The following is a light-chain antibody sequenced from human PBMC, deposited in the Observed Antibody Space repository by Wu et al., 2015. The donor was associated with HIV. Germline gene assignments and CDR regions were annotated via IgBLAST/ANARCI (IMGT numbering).Light chain of an antibody. CDR2: GAS. CDR3: QQYATSPQT. J-gene: IGKJ1*01. V-gene: IGKV3-20*01. Sequence: EIVLTQSPGTLSLSPGERATLSCRASQSVTNNYLAWYQQKPGQAPRLLIYGASSRAAGIPDRFNGSGSGTDFTLTISRLEPEDFAVYYCQQYATSPQTFGQGTKAEIK. CDR1: QSVTNNY.